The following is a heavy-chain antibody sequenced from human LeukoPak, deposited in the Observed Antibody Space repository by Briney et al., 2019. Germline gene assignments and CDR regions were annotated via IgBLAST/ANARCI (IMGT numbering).Heavy chain of an antibody. Sequence: SETLSLTSAVSGDSFSSHNWTWIRQPPGKGLEWMGYISYIGSTNSNPSLRSRVTTSIDTTKNQFSLRLSSVTAAETDFYYCARDLLTVTKGFDIWGQGTMVSVSS. V-gene: IGHV4-59*11. D-gene: IGHD4-17*01. CDR3: ARDLLTVTKGFDI. J-gene: IGHJ3*02. CDR1: GDSFSSHN. CDR2: ISYIGST.